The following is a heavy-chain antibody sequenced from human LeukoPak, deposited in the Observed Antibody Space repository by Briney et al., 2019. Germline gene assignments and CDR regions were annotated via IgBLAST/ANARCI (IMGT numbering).Heavy chain of an antibody. CDR3: ARDIQQLVWGVTTGFDY. D-gene: IGHD6-6*01. V-gene: IGHV1-8*03. J-gene: IGHJ4*02. CDR2: MNPNSGNT. Sequence: VASVKVSCKASGYTFTSYDINWVRQATGQGLEWMGWMNPNSGNTGYAQKFQGRVTITRNTSISTAYMELSRLRSDDTAVYYCARDIQQLVWGVTTGFDYWGQGTLVTVSS. CDR1: GYTFTSYD.